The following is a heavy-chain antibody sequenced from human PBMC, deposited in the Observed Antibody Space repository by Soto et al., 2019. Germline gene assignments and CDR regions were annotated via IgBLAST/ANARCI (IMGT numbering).Heavy chain of an antibody. J-gene: IGHJ4*02. CDR3: ERGELVLEY. Sequence: GGSLRLSCAASGFTFSSYWMSWVRQDPGKGLEWVANITKDASEKYYVDSVKGRFTISSDNAKNSLYLQINTLRAEDTAVYYCERGELVLEYWGQGTLVTVSS. CDR1: GFTFSSYW. D-gene: IGHD6-13*01. CDR2: ITKDASEK. V-gene: IGHV3-7*01.